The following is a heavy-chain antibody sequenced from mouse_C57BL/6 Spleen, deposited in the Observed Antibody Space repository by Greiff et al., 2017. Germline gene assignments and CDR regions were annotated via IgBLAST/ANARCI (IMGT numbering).Heavy chain of an antibody. J-gene: IGHJ2*01. CDR3: ARNSNYPYYFDY. D-gene: IGHD2-5*01. CDR2: INPNYGTT. CDR1: GYSFTDYN. Sequence: EVKLVESGPELVKPGASVKISCKASGYSFTDYNMNWVKQSNGKSLEWIGVINPNYGTTSYNQKFKGKATLTVDQSSSTAYMQLNSLTSEDSAVYYCARNSNYPYYFDYWGQGTTLTVSS. V-gene: IGHV1-39*01.